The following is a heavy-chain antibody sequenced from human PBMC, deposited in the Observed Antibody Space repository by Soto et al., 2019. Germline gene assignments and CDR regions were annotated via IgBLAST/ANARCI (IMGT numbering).Heavy chain of an antibody. Sequence: GSLRLSCAASGFTFSSYWMSWVRQAPGKGLEWVANIKQDGSEKYYVDSVKGRFTISRDNAKNSLYLQMNSLRAEDTAVYYCARDSGQWLVHDDFDIWGQGTMVTV. CDR3: ARDSGQWLVHDDFDI. V-gene: IGHV3-7*03. CDR2: IKQDGSEK. D-gene: IGHD6-19*01. CDR1: GFTFSSYW. J-gene: IGHJ3*02.